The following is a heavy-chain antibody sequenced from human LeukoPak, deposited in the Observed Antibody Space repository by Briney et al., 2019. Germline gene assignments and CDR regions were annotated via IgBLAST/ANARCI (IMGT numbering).Heavy chain of an antibody. V-gene: IGHV4-30-2*01. CDR1: GGSFSGYY. Sequence: SETLSLTCAVYGGSFSGYYWSWIRQPPGKGLEWIGYIYHSGSTYYNPSLKSRVTISVDRSKNQFSLKLSSVTAADTAVYYCARVAIVVDYWGQGTLVTVSS. D-gene: IGHD3-22*01. CDR3: ARVAIVVDY. CDR2: IYHSGST. J-gene: IGHJ4*02.